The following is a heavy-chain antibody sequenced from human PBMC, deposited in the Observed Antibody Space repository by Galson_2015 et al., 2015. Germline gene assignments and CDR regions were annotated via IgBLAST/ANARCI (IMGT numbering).Heavy chain of an antibody. J-gene: IGHJ4*02. CDR3: AKVHQEVLGGYYFDY. CDR2: ISYDGSNK. V-gene: IGHV3-30*18. CDR1: GFTFSSYG. D-gene: IGHD3-16*01. Sequence: SLRLSCAASGFTFSSYGMHWVRQAPGKGLEWVAVISYDGSNKYYADSVKGRFTISRDNSKNTLYLQMNSLRAEDTAVYYCAKVHQEVLGGYYFDYWGQGTLVTVSS.